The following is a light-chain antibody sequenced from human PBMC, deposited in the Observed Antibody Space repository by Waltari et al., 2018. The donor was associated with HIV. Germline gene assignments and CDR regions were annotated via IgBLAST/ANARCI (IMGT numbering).Light chain of an antibody. J-gene: IGLJ3*02. Sequence: SYVLTPPPSVSVAPGQTASITCGGNNIRSKSVHWYQQKPGQAPAVVFYDDYDRPSGIPERFSGSNSDNTATLTINRVEDGDEADYYCQVWDSNNGHQGVFGGGTKLTVL. CDR2: DDY. CDR1: NIRSKS. V-gene: IGLV3-21*02. CDR3: QVWDSNNGHQGV.